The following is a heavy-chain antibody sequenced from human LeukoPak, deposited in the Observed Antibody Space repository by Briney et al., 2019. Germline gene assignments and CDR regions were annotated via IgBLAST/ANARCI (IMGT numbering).Heavy chain of an antibody. CDR3: ARGGNASWDY. CDR2: IKPDGTEK. J-gene: IGHJ4*02. Sequence: PGGSLRLSCAASGFVFSSYWMSWVRQAPGKGLEWVANIKPDGTEKYYVDSLKGRFTISRDNTKNSLYLQMSSLRVEDTAVYYCARGGNASWDYWGQGALVTVSS. CDR1: GFVFSSYW. V-gene: IGHV3-7*01.